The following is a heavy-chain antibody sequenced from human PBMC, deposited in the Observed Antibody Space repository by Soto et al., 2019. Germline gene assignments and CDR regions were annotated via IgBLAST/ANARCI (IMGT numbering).Heavy chain of an antibody. CDR1: GGSISSYY. Sequence: QVQPQESGPGLVKPSETLSLTCTVSGGSISSYYWSWIRQPPGKGLEWIGYIYYSGSTNYNPSLKSRVTISVDTSKNQFSLKLSSVTAADTAVYYCATRAADYDFWSGYYSYYYYMDVWGKGTTVTVSS. V-gene: IGHV4-59*08. CDR3: ATRAADYDFWSGYYSYYYYMDV. CDR2: IYYSGST. D-gene: IGHD3-3*01. J-gene: IGHJ6*03.